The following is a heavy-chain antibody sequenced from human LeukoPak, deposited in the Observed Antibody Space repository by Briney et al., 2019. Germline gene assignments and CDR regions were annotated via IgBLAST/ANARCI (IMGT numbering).Heavy chain of an antibody. V-gene: IGHV3-74*03. J-gene: IGHJ4*02. D-gene: IGHD6-19*01. CDR2: INIDGSTT. Sequence: GSLRLSCAASGFTFSSYWMHWVRQVPGKGLVWVSRINIDGSTTTYADSVKGRFTISRDNAKNTLYLQMNSLRAEDTALYYCARVGGPGWYGYWGQGTLVTLSS. CDR1: GFTFSSYW. CDR3: ARVGGPGWYGY.